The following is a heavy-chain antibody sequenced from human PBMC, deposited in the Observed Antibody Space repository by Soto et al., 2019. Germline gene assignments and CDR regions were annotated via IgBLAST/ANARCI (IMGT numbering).Heavy chain of an antibody. CDR1: GFTFSSYE. CDR2: ISSSGSTI. V-gene: IGHV3-48*03. J-gene: IGHJ6*02. CDR3: ARARYDYGMDV. Sequence: EVQLVESGGGLVQPGGSLRLSCAASGFTFSSYEMNWVRQAPGKGLEWVSYISSSGSTIYYADSVKSRFTNSRDNAKNSLYLQMNSLRAEDTAVYYCARARYDYGMDVWGQGTTVTVSS.